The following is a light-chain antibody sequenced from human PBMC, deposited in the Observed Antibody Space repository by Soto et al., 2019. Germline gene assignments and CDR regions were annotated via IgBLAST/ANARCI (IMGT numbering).Light chain of an antibody. CDR3: QQRSNWIT. J-gene: IGKJ5*01. Sequence: EIVLTQSPATLSLSPGERATLSVRASQSVRSYLAWYQQTPGQAPRVLIYDASNRATGIPARFSGSGSGTDFTLTISSLEPEDFAVYYCQQRSNWITFGQGTRLEIK. CDR1: QSVRSY. V-gene: IGKV3-11*01. CDR2: DAS.